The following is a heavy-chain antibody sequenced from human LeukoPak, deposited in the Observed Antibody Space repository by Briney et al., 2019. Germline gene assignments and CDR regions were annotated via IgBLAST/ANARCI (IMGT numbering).Heavy chain of an antibody. J-gene: IGHJ4*02. Sequence: HAGGSLRLSCAASGFTFSSYAMSWVRQAPGKGLEWVSAISGSGGSTYYEDSVKGRFTISRDNSKNTLYLQMNSLRAEDTAVYYCAKEEDSGYDAYFDYWGQGTLVTVSS. CDR1: GFTFSSYA. V-gene: IGHV3-23*01. CDR2: ISGSGGST. D-gene: IGHD5-12*01. CDR3: AKEEDSGYDAYFDY.